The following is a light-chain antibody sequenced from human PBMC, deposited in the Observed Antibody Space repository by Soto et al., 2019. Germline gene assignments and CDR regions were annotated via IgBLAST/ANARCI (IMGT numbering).Light chain of an antibody. CDR1: QSVTSKY. CDR3: QQSGSSPFT. V-gene: IGKV3-20*01. CDR2: DAS. J-gene: IGKJ3*01. Sequence: IVLTLSPGTQSLSPGEIATLSCSSSQSVTSKYLAWHQQKPGQAPGLLIYDASTRATGIPDRVSGSGSGTDFTLPISSLEPEDVAVYYCQQSGSSPFTFGPGTKVDIK.